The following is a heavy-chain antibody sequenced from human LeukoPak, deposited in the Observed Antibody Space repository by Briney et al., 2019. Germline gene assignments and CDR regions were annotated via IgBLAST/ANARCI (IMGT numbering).Heavy chain of an antibody. CDR2: IYYSGTT. CDR3: ARSSGAYRSFDY. J-gene: IGHJ4*02. CDR1: GGSISSYY. V-gene: IGHV4-59*01. D-gene: IGHD1-26*01. Sequence: SETLSLTCTVSGGSISSYYWSWIRQPPGKGLEWIGYIYYSGTTDYNPSLKSRVTISVDTSNNRFSLKVSPVTAADTAVYYCARSSGAYRSFDYWGQGTLVPVSS.